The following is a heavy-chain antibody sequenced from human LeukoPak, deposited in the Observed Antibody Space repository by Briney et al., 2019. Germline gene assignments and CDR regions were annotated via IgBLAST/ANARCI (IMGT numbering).Heavy chain of an antibody. CDR2: ISWNSGTI. CDR1: GFTFDDYA. CDR3: AKAQQLWYHFDY. V-gene: IGHV3-9*01. D-gene: IGHD5-18*01. J-gene: IGHJ4*02. Sequence: ALRLSCAASGFTFDDYAMHWVRQAPGKGLEWVSGISWNSGTIDYANSVKGRFTISRDNAKNSLYLQMNSLTAEDTAVYYCAKAQQLWYHFDYWGQGTLVTVSS.